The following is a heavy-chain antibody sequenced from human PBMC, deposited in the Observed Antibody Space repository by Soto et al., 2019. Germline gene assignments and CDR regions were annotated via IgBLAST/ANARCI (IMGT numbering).Heavy chain of an antibody. CDR1: GFTFDKAW. CDR3: TTGLGQQQAVFDF. Sequence: EVVLEESGGGFIKPGGSLKLSCATAGFTFDKAWLSWVRQAPGRGLEWGGRIKSKNDGETTDYAAPVKGRFTISRDDSKETLYLQMNSLKSEDTAVYYCTTGLGQQQAVFDFWGQGTPVTVSS. V-gene: IGHV3-15*01. CDR2: IKSKNDGETT. D-gene: IGHD6-13*01. J-gene: IGHJ4*02.